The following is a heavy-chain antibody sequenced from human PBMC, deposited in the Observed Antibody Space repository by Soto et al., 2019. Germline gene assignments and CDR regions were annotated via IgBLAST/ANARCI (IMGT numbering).Heavy chain of an antibody. CDR2: ISAYNTNT. CDR1: GYTFTSYH. J-gene: IGHJ4*02. CDR3: ARDTPPTDY. Sequence: QVQLVQSGAEVKKPGASVKVSCKTSGYTFTSYHISWVRQAPGQGLEWMGWISAYNTNTDYAQKFQGTVTMTTDTLTSTAYMELRSLRSDDTAVYYCARDTPPTDYWGQVTLGTVAS. V-gene: IGHV1-18*01.